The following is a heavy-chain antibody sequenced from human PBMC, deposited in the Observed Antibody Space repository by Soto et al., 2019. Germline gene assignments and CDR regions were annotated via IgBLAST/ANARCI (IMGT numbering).Heavy chain of an antibody. CDR1: GFTFDDYA. CDR3: AKATLAAAGYFDY. CDR2: ISWNSGSI. J-gene: IGHJ4*02. D-gene: IGHD6-13*01. V-gene: IGHV3-9*01. Sequence: EVQLVESGGGLVQPGRSLRLSCAASGFTFDDYAMHWVRRAPGKGLEWVSGISWNSGSIGFADSVKGPFTISRDNAKNYLYLQMNSLRAEDTALYYCAKATLAAAGYFDYWGQGTLVTVSS.